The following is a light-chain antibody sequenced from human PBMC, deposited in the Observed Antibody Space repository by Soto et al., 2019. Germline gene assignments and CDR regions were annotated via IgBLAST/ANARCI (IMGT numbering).Light chain of an antibody. CDR3: CSYAGSSTYVV. CDR2: EVS. J-gene: IGLJ2*01. CDR1: SSDVGSYNL. Sequence: SALTQPASVSGSPGQSITISCTGTSSDVGSYNLVSRYQQHPGKAPKLMIYEVSKRPSGVSNRFSGSKSGNTASLTISGLQAEDEADYYCCSYAGSSTYVVFGGGTQLTVL. V-gene: IGLV2-23*02.